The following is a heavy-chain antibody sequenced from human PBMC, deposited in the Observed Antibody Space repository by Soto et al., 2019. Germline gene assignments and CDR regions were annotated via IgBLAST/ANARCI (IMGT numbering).Heavy chain of an antibody. D-gene: IGHD2-21*02. Sequence: QVQLQESGPGLVKPSQTLSLTCTVSGGSISSGGYYWSWIRQHPGKGLEWIGYIYYSGSTYYNPSLKSRVTISVDTSKNQFSLKLSAVTAADTAVYYCAREGAEVTSHYYYYYGMDVWGQGTTVTVSS. CDR2: IYYSGST. V-gene: IGHV4-31*03. CDR1: GGSISSGGYY. CDR3: AREGAEVTSHYYYYYGMDV. J-gene: IGHJ6*02.